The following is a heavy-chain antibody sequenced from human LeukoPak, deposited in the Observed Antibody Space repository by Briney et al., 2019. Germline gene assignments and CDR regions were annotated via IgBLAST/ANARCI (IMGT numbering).Heavy chain of an antibody. CDR3: ARVPEYYDSSFFDY. J-gene: IGHJ4*02. V-gene: IGHV3-33*01. Sequence: GGSLRLSCAASGFTFSNYGMHWVRQAPGKGLEWVAVIWYDGSNKDYADSVKGRITISRDNSKNTLYLQMNSLRAEDTAVYYCARVPEYYDSSFFDYWGQGTLVTVSS. CDR2: IWYDGSNK. D-gene: IGHD3-22*01. CDR1: GFTFSNYG.